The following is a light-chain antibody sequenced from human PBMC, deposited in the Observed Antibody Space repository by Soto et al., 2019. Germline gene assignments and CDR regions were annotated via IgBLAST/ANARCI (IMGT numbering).Light chain of an antibody. CDR2: GAS. Sequence: EIVLTQPTSTLPLSPGEPAILSCRASQTVSSSQLAWYQQKPGQAPRLLIFGASSRATDIPDRFSGSGSGTDFTLTISRLEPEDFAVYYCQQYGSSGTFGQGTKVDI. J-gene: IGKJ1*01. V-gene: IGKV3-20*01. CDR1: QTVSSSQ. CDR3: QQYGSSGT.